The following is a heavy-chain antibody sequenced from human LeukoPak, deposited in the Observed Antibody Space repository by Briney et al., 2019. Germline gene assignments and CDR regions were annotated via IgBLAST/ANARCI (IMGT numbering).Heavy chain of an antibody. J-gene: IGHJ4*02. CDR2: LDPEDGET. Sequence: GASVKVSCKVSGYTLTELSMHWVRQAPGKGLEWMGGLDPEDGETIYAQKFQGRVTMTEDTSTDTAYMELSSLRSEDTAVYYCATLGSGWYYFDYWGQGTLVTVSS. D-gene: IGHD6-19*01. V-gene: IGHV1-24*01. CDR1: GYTLTELS. CDR3: ATLGSGWYYFDY.